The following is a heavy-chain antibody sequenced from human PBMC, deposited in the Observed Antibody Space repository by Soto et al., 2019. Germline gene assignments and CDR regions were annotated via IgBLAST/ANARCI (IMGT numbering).Heavy chain of an antibody. V-gene: IGHV1-69*01. CDR3: ARDSVLSCQQLVLRGYFDY. CDR1: GGTFNGYA. Sequence: QVQLVQPGAEVKKPGASVKVSCKASGGTFNGYAISWVRQAPGQGLEWMGGIIPIFGTANYAQKFQGRVTITAEESTSTAYMELSSLGSEDTAVYYCARDSVLSCQQLVLRGYFDYWGQGTLVTVSS. D-gene: IGHD6-13*01. J-gene: IGHJ4*02. CDR2: IIPIFGTA.